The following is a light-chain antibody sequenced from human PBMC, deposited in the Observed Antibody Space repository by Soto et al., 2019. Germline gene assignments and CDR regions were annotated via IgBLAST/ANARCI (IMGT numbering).Light chain of an antibody. J-gene: IGKJ1*01. Sequence: EIVMTQSPATLSVSPGERATLXCRASQSVGSDLAWYQQKPGQAPRLLIYGASTRATGIPARFSGSGSGTEFTLTISSLQSEDFAVYYCQQYNNWPWTFGQGTKVDIK. CDR3: QQYNNWPWT. CDR1: QSVGSD. CDR2: GAS. V-gene: IGKV3-15*01.